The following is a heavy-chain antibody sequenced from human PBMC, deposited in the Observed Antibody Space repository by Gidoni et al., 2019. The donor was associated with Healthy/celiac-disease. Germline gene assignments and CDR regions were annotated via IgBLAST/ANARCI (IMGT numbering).Heavy chain of an antibody. V-gene: IGHV2-26*01. CDR2: IFSNDEK. D-gene: IGHD2-15*01. CDR1: GFSLSNARMG. J-gene: IGHJ6*03. Sequence: QVTLKESGPVLVKPTETLTLTCTVSGFSLSNARMGVRWIRQPTGKALEGLAHIFSNDEKSYSTSLKSRLTLSKDTSKSQVVLTMTNMDPVDTATYYCARSATGYCSGGSCYGVDYYYYYYMDVWGKGTTVTVSS. CDR3: ARSATGYCSGGSCYGVDYYYYYYMDV.